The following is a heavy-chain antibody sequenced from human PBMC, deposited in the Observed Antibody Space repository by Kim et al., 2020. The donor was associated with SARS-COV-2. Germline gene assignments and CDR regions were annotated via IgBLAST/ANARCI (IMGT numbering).Heavy chain of an antibody. Sequence: TTDYAAPVKGRFPISRDDSKNTLYLQMNSLKTEDTAVYYCTTDAASGSYPWGQGTLVTVSS. CDR3: TTDAASGSYP. CDR2: TT. J-gene: IGHJ5*02. V-gene: IGHV3-15*01. D-gene: IGHD6-25*01.